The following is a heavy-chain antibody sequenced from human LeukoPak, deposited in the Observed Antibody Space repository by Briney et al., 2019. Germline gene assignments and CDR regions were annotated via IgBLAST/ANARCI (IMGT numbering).Heavy chain of an antibody. J-gene: IGHJ6*03. D-gene: IGHD3-3*01. Sequence: PSETLSLTCTVSGGSISSYYWSWIRQPPGKGLEWIGYIYYSGSTNYNPSLKSRVTISVDTSKNQFSLKLSSVPAADTAVYYCARGRTYYDPLYYYYMDVWGKGTTVTVSS. CDR1: GGSISSYY. V-gene: IGHV4-59*01. CDR3: ARGRTYYDPLYYYYMDV. CDR2: IYYSGST.